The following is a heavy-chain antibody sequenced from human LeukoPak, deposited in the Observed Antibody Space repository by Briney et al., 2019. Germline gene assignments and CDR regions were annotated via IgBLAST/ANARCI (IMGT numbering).Heavy chain of an antibody. CDR1: GYTFTGYY. J-gene: IGHJ4*02. CDR3: ARTYTAVHYFDY. CDR2: INPNSGGT. Sequence: ASVKVSCKASGYTFTGYYMHWVRQAPGQGLEWMGWINPNSGGTNYAQKFQGRVTMTRDTSISTAYMELSRLTSDDTALYYCARTYTAVHYFDYWGQGTLVTVS. D-gene: IGHD2-21*02. V-gene: IGHV1-2*02.